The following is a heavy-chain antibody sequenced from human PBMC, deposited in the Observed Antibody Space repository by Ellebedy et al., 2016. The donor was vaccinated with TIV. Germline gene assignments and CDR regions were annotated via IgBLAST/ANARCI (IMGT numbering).Heavy chain of an antibody. D-gene: IGHD5/OR15-5a*01. J-gene: IGHJ4*02. V-gene: IGHV3-7*01. CDR1: GFTFTTYW. CDR2: IQQDGSEK. Sequence: GESLKISCAASGFTFTTYWMTWVRQAPGKGLEWVANIQQDGSEKYYVDSVKGRFTISRDNSQNTLYLLMNSLRGDDTAIYYCARALNHVDTVSTAPLDCWGQGTLVTVSS. CDR3: ARALNHVDTVSTAPLDC.